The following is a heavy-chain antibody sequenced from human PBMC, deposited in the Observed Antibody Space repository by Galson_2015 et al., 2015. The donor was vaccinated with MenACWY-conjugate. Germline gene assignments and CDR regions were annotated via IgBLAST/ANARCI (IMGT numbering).Heavy chain of an antibody. J-gene: IGHJ6*02. Sequence: QSGAEVKKPGESLQISCTGSGYSFSTYWIAWVRQLPGKGLEWMGLISPGDSNTRYSPAFHGQVTISADKSISPAYLQLHSLQASDTAMYYCARHPPGGRGMDVWGQGTTVTVSS. V-gene: IGHV5-51*01. CDR2: ISPGDSNT. D-gene: IGHD1-26*01. CDR1: GYSFSTYW. CDR3: ARHPPGGRGMDV.